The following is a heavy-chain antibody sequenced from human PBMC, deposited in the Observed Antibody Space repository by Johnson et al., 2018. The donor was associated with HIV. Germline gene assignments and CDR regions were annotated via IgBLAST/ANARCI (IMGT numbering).Heavy chain of an antibody. CDR1: GFTFDDYG. V-gene: IGHV3-20*04. Sequence: VQLVETGGGVVQPGRSLRLSCAASGFTFDDYGMSWVRQAPGKGLEWVSGMNWNGGRTSYADSGKGRFTISRDNAKRSLYMQRNSLRAEDTALYYCSGVIGLGYYDSTANAFDIWGQGTVVTVSS. J-gene: IGHJ3*02. D-gene: IGHD3-22*01. CDR2: MNWNGGRT. CDR3: SGVIGLGYYDSTANAFDI.